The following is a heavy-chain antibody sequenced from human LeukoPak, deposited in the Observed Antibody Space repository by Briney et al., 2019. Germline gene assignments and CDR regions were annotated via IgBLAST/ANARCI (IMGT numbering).Heavy chain of an antibody. J-gene: IGHJ4*02. CDR2: IKMKTDGWTT. D-gene: IGHD6-13*01. V-gene: IGHV3-15*01. Sequence: GRSLRLSCAASGFTFSNAWMSWVRQAPGKGLEWVGRIKMKTDGWTTDYAAPVKGRFTISRDNAKNSLYLQMNSLRAEDTAVYYCARDGGSIGQQPHDYWGQGTLVTVSS. CDR1: GFTFSNAW. CDR3: ARDGGSIGQQPHDY.